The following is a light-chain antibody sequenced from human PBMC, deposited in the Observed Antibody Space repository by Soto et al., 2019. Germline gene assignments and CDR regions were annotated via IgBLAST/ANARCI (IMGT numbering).Light chain of an antibody. CDR2: EVS. Sequence: QSALTQPPSASGSPGQSVTISCTGTSSDVGGYNYVSWYQQHPGKAPKLMIYEVSKRPSGVPDRSSGSKSGNTASLTVSGLQAEDEADYYCSSYAGSNNPVVFGGGTQLTVL. CDR1: SSDVGGYNY. J-gene: IGLJ2*01. CDR3: SSYAGSNNPVV. V-gene: IGLV2-8*01.